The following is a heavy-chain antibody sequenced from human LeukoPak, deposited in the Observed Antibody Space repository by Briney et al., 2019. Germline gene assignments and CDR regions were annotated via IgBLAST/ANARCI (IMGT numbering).Heavy chain of an antibody. D-gene: IGHD2-15*01. V-gene: IGHV4-59*01. Sequence: SETLSLTCTVSGGSISSFCWSWIRQPPGKRLEWIGYIYYSGTTNYNPSLQSRVTISVATSKNQFSLKLSSVTAADTALYYCARDRASAGGFDYWGQGTLVTVSS. CDR3: ARDRASAGGFDY. CDR1: GGSISSFC. J-gene: IGHJ4*02. CDR2: IYYSGTT.